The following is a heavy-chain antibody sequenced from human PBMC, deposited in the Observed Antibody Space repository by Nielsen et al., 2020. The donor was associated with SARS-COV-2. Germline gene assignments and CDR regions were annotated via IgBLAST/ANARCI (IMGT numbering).Heavy chain of an antibody. CDR1: GITFTTYN. Sequence: GESLKISCAVSGITFTTYNMTWVRQAPGKGLEWIAYISNGKTVHYADSVKGRFTISRDNLRDSVYLQMNSLRVDDTADYYCVLDLSFGPPPYYSFQMDVWCQWITVTVS. CDR2: ISNGKTV. J-gene: IGHJ6*02. CDR3: VLDLSFGPPPYYSFQMDV. D-gene: IGHD3-10*01. V-gene: IGHV3-48*01.